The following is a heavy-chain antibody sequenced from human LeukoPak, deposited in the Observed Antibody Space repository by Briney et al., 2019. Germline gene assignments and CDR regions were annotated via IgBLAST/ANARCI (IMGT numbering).Heavy chain of an antibody. CDR3: ARAPNIVVVPAAQNYGMDV. V-gene: IGHV4-34*01. CDR1: GGSFSGYY. CDR2: INHSGST. D-gene: IGHD2-2*01. Sequence: PSETLSLTCADYGGSFSGYYWSWIRQPPGKGLEWIGEINHSGSTNYNPSLKSRVTISVDTSKNQFSLKLSSVTAADTAVYYCARAPNIVVVPAAQNYGMDVWGQGTTVTVSS. J-gene: IGHJ6*02.